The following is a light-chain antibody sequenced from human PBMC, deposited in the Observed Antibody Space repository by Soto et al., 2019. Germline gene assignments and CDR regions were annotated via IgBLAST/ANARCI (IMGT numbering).Light chain of an antibody. V-gene: IGKV1-5*03. CDR1: QTISSW. CDR3: QQYNSYTWT. J-gene: IGKJ1*01. CDR2: KAS. Sequence: DIQLTQSPSTLSGSVGDRVTITCRASQTISSWLAWYQQQPGKAPKLLIYKASTLKSGVPSRFSGSGSGTEFTLTISSLQPDDFPTYYCQQYNSYTWTFGQGTKVDI.